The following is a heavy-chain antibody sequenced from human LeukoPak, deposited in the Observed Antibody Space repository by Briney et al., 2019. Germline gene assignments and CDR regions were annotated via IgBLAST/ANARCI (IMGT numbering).Heavy chain of an antibody. CDR2: TKGKTDGGTT. CDR3: TTDEWN. V-gene: IGHV3-15*01. D-gene: IGHD3-3*01. Sequence: GGSLRLSCAASGFTFNDAWMSWVRQAPGKGLEWVGRTKGKTDGGTTDYAAPVKGRFTISRDDSKNTLYLQMNSLKTEDTAVYYCTTDEWNWGQGTLVTASS. J-gene: IGHJ4*02. CDR1: GFTFNDAW.